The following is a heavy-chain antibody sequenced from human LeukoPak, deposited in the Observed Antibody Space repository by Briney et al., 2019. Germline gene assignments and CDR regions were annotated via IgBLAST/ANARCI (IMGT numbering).Heavy chain of an antibody. CDR3: ARRSGSAGDVGY. V-gene: IGHV1-18*01. J-gene: IGHJ4*02. D-gene: IGHD3-10*01. CDR1: GYTFTSYD. Sequence: GASVKVSCKASGYTFTSYDINWVRQATGQGLEWMGWSNTYTGNTNYAQNLQGRVTMTTDTSTSTAYMELRSLTSDDTAVYYCARRSGSAGDVGYWGQGTLVTVSS. CDR2: SNTYTGNT.